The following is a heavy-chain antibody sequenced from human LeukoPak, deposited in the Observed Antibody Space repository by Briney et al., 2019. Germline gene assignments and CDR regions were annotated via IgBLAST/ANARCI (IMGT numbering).Heavy chain of an antibody. V-gene: IGHV3-11*04. Sequence: GGSMRLSSAASGFSLNDYYMSWIRQVPGKGLEWVSYISSSGSTIYYADSVKGRFTISRDNAKNSLYLQMNSLRAEDTAVYYCARDSYGDYPKGWFDPWGQGTLVTVSS. D-gene: IGHD4-17*01. CDR3: ARDSYGDYPKGWFDP. J-gene: IGHJ5*02. CDR2: ISSSGSTI. CDR1: GFSLNDYY.